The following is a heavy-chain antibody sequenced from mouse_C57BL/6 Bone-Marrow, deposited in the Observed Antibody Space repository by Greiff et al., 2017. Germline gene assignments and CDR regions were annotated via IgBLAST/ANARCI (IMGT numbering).Heavy chain of an antibody. V-gene: IGHV14-4*01. Sequence: EVKLQESGAELVRPGASVKLSCTASGFNIKDDYMHWVKQRPEQGLEWIGWIDPENGDTEYASKFQGKATITADTSSNTAYLQLSSLTSEDTAVYYCTTGGSPCAYWGQGTLVSVSA. CDR1: GFNIKDDY. CDR2: IDPENGDT. CDR3: TTGGSPCAY. J-gene: IGHJ3*01. D-gene: IGHD1-1*01.